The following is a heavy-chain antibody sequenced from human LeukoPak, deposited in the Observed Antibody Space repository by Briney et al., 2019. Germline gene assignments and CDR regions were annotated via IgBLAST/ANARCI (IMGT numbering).Heavy chain of an antibody. J-gene: IGHJ4*02. Sequence: SETLSLTCSVSGGSVTIGGYYWNWIRQPPGKGLEWIGNIYYTENTNYNPSLKSRLTISVDRSTNQFSLKLSSVTAADTAVYYCARDGYGGLDYWGQGTLVTVSS. CDR3: ARDGYGGLDY. CDR1: GGSVTIGGYY. CDR2: IYYTENT. V-gene: IGHV4-61*08. D-gene: IGHD5-12*01.